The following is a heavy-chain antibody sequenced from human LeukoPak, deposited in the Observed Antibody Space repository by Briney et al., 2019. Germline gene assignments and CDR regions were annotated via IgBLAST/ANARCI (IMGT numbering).Heavy chain of an antibody. D-gene: IGHD3-22*01. CDR2: INHSGST. CDR3: AGGYYYDTPREFDY. CDR1: GFTFSNYA. J-gene: IGHJ4*02. Sequence: GSLRLSCAASGFTFSNYAMSWIRQPPGKGLEWIGEINHSGSTNYNPSLKSRVTISVDTSKNQFSLKLSSVTAADTAVYYCAGGYYYDTPREFDYWGQGTLVTVSS. V-gene: IGHV4-34*08.